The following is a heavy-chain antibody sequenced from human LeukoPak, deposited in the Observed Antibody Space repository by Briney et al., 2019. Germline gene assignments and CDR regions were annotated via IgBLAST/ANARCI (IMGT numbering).Heavy chain of an antibody. CDR2: ISGSANST. Sequence: GGSLRLSCAASGFTFSSYGMSWVRQAPGKGLEWVSGISGSANSTDYADSVKGRFTISRDNSKNTLYLQTNSLRAEDTAVYYCARGQFRLHSYDGSTFDYWGQGTLVSVSS. D-gene: IGHD3-22*01. CDR3: ARGQFRLHSYDGSTFDY. V-gene: IGHV3-23*01. J-gene: IGHJ4*02. CDR1: GFTFSSYG.